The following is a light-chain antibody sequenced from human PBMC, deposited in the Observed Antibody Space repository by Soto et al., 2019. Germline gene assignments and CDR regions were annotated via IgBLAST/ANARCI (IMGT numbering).Light chain of an antibody. CDR2: DVT. Sequence: HSALTQPASVSGSPGQSITISCTGTSSDVGGYNYVSWYQQHPGKAPKLIIYDVTNRPSGVSDRFSGSKSGNTASLTISGLQAEDEADYYCSSYTSITPYVFGTGTKLTVL. V-gene: IGLV2-14*03. J-gene: IGLJ1*01. CDR3: SSYTSITPYV. CDR1: SSDVGGYNY.